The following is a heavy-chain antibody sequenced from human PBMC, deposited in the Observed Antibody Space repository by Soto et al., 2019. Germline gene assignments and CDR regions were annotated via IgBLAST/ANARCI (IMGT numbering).Heavy chain of an antibody. CDR2: IKSKTDGGTT. V-gene: IGHV3-15*01. Sequence: RQAPGKGLEWVGRIKSKTDGGTTDYAAPVKGRFTISRDDSKNTLYLQMNSLKTEDTAVYYCTTCMTTVIGEPYYFDYWGQGTLVTVSS. D-gene: IGHD4-17*01. CDR3: TTCMTTVIGEPYYFDY. J-gene: IGHJ4*02.